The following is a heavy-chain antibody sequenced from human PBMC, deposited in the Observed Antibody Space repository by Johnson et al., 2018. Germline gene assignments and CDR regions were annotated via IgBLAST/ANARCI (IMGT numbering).Heavy chain of an antibody. CDR3: EKEGSTSIYYYYYMDV. Sequence: QVQLVESGGGVVQXGRSLRLSCAASGFTFSSYGMHWVRQAPGKGLEWVAVMSYDGSNKYYGVSWKGRFTISRDNSKNTLYLQMNSLRAEDTAVYYCEKEGSTSIYYYYYMDVWGKGTTVTVSS. V-gene: IGHV3-30*18. J-gene: IGHJ6*03. CDR2: MSYDGSNK. CDR1: GFTFSSYG. D-gene: IGHD2-2*01.